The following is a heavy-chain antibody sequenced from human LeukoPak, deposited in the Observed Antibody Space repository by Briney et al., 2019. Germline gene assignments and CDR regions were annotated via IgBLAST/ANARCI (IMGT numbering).Heavy chain of an antibody. CDR3: ARGGRGYSGYDLGY. CDR1: GGSISSSSYY. D-gene: IGHD5-12*01. Sequence: SETLSLTCTVSGGSISSSSYYWGWIRQPPGKGLEWIGSIYYSGSTYYNPSLKSRVTISVDTSKNQFSLKLSSVTAAGTAVYYCARGGRGYSGYDLGYWGQGTLVTVSS. CDR2: IYYSGST. J-gene: IGHJ4*02. V-gene: IGHV4-39*07.